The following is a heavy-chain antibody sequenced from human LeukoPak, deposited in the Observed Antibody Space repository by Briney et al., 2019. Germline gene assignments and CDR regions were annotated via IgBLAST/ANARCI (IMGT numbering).Heavy chain of an antibody. V-gene: IGHV3-33*08. CDR3: ARGTTTNGMRSPAY. D-gene: IGHD2-8*01. CDR2: IWYDGSNK. CDR1: GFTFSSYG. Sequence: PPGGSLRLPCAASGFTFSSYGMHWVRQAPGKGLEWVALIWYDGSNKYYADSVKGRFTIYRDNSKNTLYLQMNSLRAEDTAVYFCARGTTTNGMRSPAYWGQGTLLTLPS. J-gene: IGHJ4*02.